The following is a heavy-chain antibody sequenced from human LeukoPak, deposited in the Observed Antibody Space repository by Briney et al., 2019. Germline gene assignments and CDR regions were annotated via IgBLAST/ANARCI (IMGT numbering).Heavy chain of an antibody. D-gene: IGHD1-26*01. V-gene: IGHV3-7*01. J-gene: IGHJ6*02. Sequence: GGSLRLSCAASGFTFSSYWMGWVRQAPGKGLEWVANIKQDGSEKYYVDSVKGRFTISRDNAKNSLYLQMNSLRAEDTAVYYCARGAVNWIMDVWGQGTTVTVSS. CDR1: GFTFSSYW. CDR2: IKQDGSEK. CDR3: ARGAVNWIMDV.